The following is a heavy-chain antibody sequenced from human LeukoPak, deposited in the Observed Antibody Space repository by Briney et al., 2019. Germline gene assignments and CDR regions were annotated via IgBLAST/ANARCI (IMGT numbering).Heavy chain of an antibody. Sequence: GGSLRLSCAASGFTFSSYWMSWVRQAPGKGLEWVANIKQDGSDKYYVDSVKGRFTISRDNAKNSLYLQMNSLRAEDTAVYYCARDSTDYGDYVFNYWGQGTLVTVSS. CDR1: GFTFSSYW. J-gene: IGHJ4*02. V-gene: IGHV3-7*01. D-gene: IGHD4-17*01. CDR3: ARDSTDYGDYVFNY. CDR2: IKQDGSDK.